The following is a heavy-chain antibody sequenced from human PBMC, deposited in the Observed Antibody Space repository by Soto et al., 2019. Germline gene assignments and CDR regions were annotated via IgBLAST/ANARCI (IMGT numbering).Heavy chain of an antibody. CDR3: AVVDSTGNWFDP. J-gene: IGHJ5*02. CDR2: MYYSGTT. CDR1: GGSVSSSDFY. Sequence: PSETLSLTCTVSGGSVSSSDFYWGWLRQTPGRGLEFIGSMYYSGTTYYNPSLKSRVTISVYTSKNQFTLKLISVTAADTAVYYCAVVDSTGNWFDPWGEGALVTVSS. V-gene: IGHV4-39*01. D-gene: IGHD6-25*01.